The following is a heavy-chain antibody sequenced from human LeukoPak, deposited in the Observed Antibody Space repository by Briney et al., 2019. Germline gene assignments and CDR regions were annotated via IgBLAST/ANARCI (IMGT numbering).Heavy chain of an antibody. Sequence: PSETLSLTCSVSTGSISTDYWSWIRQSPGEGLVWRGYIYHGGTTTYNPCSKRRLTISVDSPMNQFFLRLTSLTAADTALYYCARHGGSLDYFDSWGPGSLVIVSS. D-gene: IGHD2-15*01. J-gene: IGHJ4*02. CDR3: ARHGGSLDYFDS. V-gene: IGHV4-59*08. CDR2: IYHGGTT. CDR1: TGSISTDY.